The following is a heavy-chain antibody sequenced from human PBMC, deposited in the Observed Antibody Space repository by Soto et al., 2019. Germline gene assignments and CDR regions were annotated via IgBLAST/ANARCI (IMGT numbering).Heavy chain of an antibody. V-gene: IGHV1-8*01. CDR3: ARGDIVVVPAATGTPWLDP. D-gene: IGHD2-2*01. J-gene: IGHJ5*02. Sequence: QVQLVQSGAEVKKPGASVKVSCKASGYTFTSYDINWVRQATGQGLEWMGWMNPNSGNTGYAQKFRGSVTMTRNTSISTAYMELSSLRSEDTGVYYCARGDIVVVPAATGTPWLDPWGQGNLVTVSS. CDR1: GYTFTSYD. CDR2: MNPNSGNT.